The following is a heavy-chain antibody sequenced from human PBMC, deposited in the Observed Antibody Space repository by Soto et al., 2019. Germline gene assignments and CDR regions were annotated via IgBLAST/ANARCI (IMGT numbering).Heavy chain of an antibody. V-gene: IGHV4-31*03. CDR3: ARLVVVAPVAHA. D-gene: IGHD2-15*01. CDR2: IYYSGST. CDR1: GGSISSGGYY. Sequence: SETLSLTCTVSGGSISSGGYYWSWIRQHPGKGLEWVGDIYYSGSTYYNPSLKSRVTISVDTSKNSFSLKLTSVTAADTAVYYCARLVVVAPVAHARGHGTLVTVSS. J-gene: IGHJ4*01.